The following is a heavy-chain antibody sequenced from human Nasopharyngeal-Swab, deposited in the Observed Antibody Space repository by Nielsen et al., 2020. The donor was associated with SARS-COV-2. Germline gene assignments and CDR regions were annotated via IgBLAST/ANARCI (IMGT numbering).Heavy chain of an antibody. CDR2: IKHDGSDK. J-gene: IGHJ4*02. Sequence: GESLKISCEASRITFSSYWMSWVRQPPGKGLEWVANIKHDGSDKNYVDSVKGRFTISRDNAKNLLFLQMNNLRAEDTALYYCTRDPYSTPPDYWGQGTLVTVSS. CDR3: TRDPYSTPPDY. D-gene: IGHD6-13*01. V-gene: IGHV3-7*01. CDR1: RITFSSYW.